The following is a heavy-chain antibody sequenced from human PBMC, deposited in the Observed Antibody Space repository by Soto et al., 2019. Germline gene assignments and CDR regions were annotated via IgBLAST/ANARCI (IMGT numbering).Heavy chain of an antibody. CDR2: ISAYNGNT. Sequence: QVQLVQSGAEVKKPGASVKVSCKASGYTLTSYGISWVRQAPGQGLEWMGWISAYNGNTNYAQKLQGRVTMTTDTPTSTAYMELRSMRSDDRSVYYCARNGLLGPFKYSYDSTSLYSYYYYVMDVWGQGTTVTVSS. D-gene: IGHD3-22*01. CDR3: ARNGLLGPFKYSYDSTSLYSYYYYVMDV. V-gene: IGHV1-18*01. CDR1: GYTLTSYG. J-gene: IGHJ6*02.